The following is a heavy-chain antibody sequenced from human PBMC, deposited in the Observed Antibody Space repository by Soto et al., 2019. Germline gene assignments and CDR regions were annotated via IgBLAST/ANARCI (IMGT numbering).Heavy chain of an antibody. Sequence: QVQLVESGGGLVKPGGSLRLSCAVSGFTFSDYYMTWIRQAPGKGLEWVSYISRSTSHTNYADSVKGRFTISRDNAKNSLFLQMNSLRAEDTAVYYCARGRGAAADYVAFWGQGTLVTVAS. D-gene: IGHD6-13*01. CDR1: GFTFSDYY. V-gene: IGHV3-11*05. J-gene: IGHJ4*02. CDR3: ARGRGAAADYVAF. CDR2: ISRSTSHT.